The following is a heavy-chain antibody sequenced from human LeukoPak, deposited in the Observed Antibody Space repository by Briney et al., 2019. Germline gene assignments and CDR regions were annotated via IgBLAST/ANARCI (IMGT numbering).Heavy chain of an antibody. CDR2: INHSGTT. D-gene: IGHD3-10*01. CDR3: ARLGSRVV. CDR1: GFTFSDYY. J-gene: IGHJ4*02. Sequence: GSLRLSCAASGFTFSDYYWSWIRQSPGKGLEWIGEINHSGTTNCNPSLKSRISISVDTSKNQFSLKLNSMTAADTAVYYCARLGSRVVWGQGTLVIVSS. V-gene: IGHV4-34*01.